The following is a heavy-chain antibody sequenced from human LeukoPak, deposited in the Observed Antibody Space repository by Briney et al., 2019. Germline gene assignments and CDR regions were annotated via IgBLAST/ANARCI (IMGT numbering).Heavy chain of an antibody. CDR1: GFTFSSYS. V-gene: IGHV3-21*01. D-gene: IGHD3-22*01. CDR3: ARAGVVVPTIDY. J-gene: IGHJ4*02. Sequence: TGGSLRLSCAASGFTFSSYSMNWVRQAPGKGLEWVSSISSSSSYIYYADSVKGRFTISRDNAKNSLYLQMNSLRAEDTAVYYCARAGVVVPTIDYWGQGTLVTVSS. CDR2: ISSSSSYI.